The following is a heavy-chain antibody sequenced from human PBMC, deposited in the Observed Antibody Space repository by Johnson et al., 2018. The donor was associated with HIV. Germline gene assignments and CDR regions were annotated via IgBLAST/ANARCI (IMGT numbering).Heavy chain of an antibody. CDR3: ARDLAALDAFDI. CDR1: GFTVSSNY. Sequence: QVQLVESGGGLIQPGGSLRLSCAASGFTVSSNYMSWVRQAPGKGLEWVSYISSSGSTIYYADSVKGRFTISRDNAKNSLYLQMNSLRAEDTAVYYCARDLAALDAFDIWGQGTMVTVSS. D-gene: IGHD6-6*01. CDR2: ISSSGSTI. V-gene: IGHV3-11*04. J-gene: IGHJ3*02.